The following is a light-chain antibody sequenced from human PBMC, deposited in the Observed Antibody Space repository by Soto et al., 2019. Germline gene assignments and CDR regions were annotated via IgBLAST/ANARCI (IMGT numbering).Light chain of an antibody. CDR1: NIGSKS. J-gene: IGLJ2*01. CDR3: QVWDSSSDH. CDR2: YDS. Sequence: SYELTQPPSVSVAPGKTARITCGGNNIGSKSVHWYQQKPGQAPVLVIYYDSDRPSGIPERFSGSNSGNTATLTISRVEAGDEADYYCQVWDSSSDHFGGGTKVTVL. V-gene: IGLV3-21*04.